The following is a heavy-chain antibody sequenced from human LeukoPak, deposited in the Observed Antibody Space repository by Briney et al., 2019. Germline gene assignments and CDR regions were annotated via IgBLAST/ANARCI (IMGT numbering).Heavy chain of an antibody. Sequence: PGRSLRLSCIVSGFTFGDYAMTWFRQAPGKGPEWVGFIRSKTFGETTEYAAPVKGRFTISRDDSKSIAYLQMNSLKTEDTAVYYCTRSITLNAYWGQGTLVTVSS. CDR1: GFTFGDYA. J-gene: IGHJ4*02. D-gene: IGHD1-1*01. CDR3: TRSITLNAY. CDR2: IRSKTFGETT. V-gene: IGHV3-49*03.